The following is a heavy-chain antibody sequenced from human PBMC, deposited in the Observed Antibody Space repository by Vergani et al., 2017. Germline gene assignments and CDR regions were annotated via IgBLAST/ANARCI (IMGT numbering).Heavy chain of an antibody. V-gene: IGHV1-69*13. CDR2: IIPIFGTA. J-gene: IGHJ4*02. D-gene: IGHD3-22*01. CDR1: GGTFSSYA. Sequence: QVQLVQSGAEVKKPGSSVKVSCKASGGTFSSYAISWVRQAPGQGLEWMGRIIPIFGTANYAQKFQGRVTITADESTSTAYMELSSLRSDDTAVYYCARDRDYYDSSGYYSSHYYWGQGTLVTVSS. CDR3: ARDRDYYDSSGYYSSHYY.